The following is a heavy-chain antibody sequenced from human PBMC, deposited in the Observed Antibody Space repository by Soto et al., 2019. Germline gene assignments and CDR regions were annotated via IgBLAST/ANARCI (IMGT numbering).Heavy chain of an antibody. D-gene: IGHD1-26*01. CDR1: GFTFSNYG. CDR2: VRSDGDAT. V-gene: IGHV3-23*01. Sequence: EVQVLESGGGLVQPGGSLRLSCADSGFTFSNYGMNWVRQATGKGLEWVSGVRSDGDATYNAESVKGRFTVSRDGSKNTVYLQMNSLRVEDTAVYYCAKGKGVGATPDGANCWGQGTLVTVSS. J-gene: IGHJ4*02. CDR3: AKGKGVGATPDGANC.